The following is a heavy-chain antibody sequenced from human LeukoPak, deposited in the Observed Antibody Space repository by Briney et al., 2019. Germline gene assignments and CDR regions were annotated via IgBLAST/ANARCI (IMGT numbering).Heavy chain of an antibody. V-gene: IGHV4-59*12. D-gene: IGHD4-11*01. CDR2: IYYSGST. J-gene: IGHJ6*02. Sequence: SETLSLTCTVSGGSISSYYWSWIRQPPGKGLEWTGYIYYSGSTYYNPSLKSRVTISVDTSKNQFSLKLSSVTAADTAVYYCAREPSRTATVTYYYYGMDVWGQGTTVTVSS. CDR1: GGSISSYY. CDR3: AREPSRTATVTYYYYGMDV.